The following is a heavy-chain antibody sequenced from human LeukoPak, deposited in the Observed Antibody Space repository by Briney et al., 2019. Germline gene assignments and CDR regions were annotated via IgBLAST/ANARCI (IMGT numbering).Heavy chain of an antibody. CDR2: ISGSGGST. Sequence: TGGSLRLSCAASGFTFSSYGMSWVRQAPGKGLEWVSAISGSGGSTYYADSVKGRFTISRDNSKNTLYLQMNSLRAEDTAVYYCAKYSHDSSGSYDYWGQGTLVTVSS. CDR1: GFTFSSYG. D-gene: IGHD3-22*01. V-gene: IGHV3-23*01. CDR3: AKYSHDSSGSYDY. J-gene: IGHJ4*02.